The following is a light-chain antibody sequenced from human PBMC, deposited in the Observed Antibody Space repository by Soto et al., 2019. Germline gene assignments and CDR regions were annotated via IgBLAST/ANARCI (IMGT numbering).Light chain of an antibody. V-gene: IGLV2-14*03. J-gene: IGLJ2*01. Sequence: QSAPTQPASVSGSPGQSITISCTGTSSDIGLNNYVSWYQQHPGKAPALIIYAVTYRPSGVSSRFSGSKSGDTASLTISGLRTEDEADYYCTSHSDSRPVVFGGVTKVTVL. CDR3: TSHSDSRPVV. CDR2: AVT. CDR1: SSDIGLNNY.